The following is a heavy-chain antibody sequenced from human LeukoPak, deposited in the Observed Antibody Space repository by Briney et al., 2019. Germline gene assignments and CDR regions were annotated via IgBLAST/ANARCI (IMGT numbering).Heavy chain of an antibody. CDR1: GFTFSTYF. V-gene: IGHV3-64*04. J-gene: IGHJ4*02. CDR2: ISSNGGST. Sequence: PGGSLRLSCSASGFTFSTYFMHWVRQAPGKGLEYVSAISSNGGSTYYADSVKGRFTISRDNSKNTLYLQMNSLRAEDTAVYYCASAMTTVTRYFDSWGQGTLVTVSS. D-gene: IGHD4-17*01. CDR3: ASAMTTVTRYFDS.